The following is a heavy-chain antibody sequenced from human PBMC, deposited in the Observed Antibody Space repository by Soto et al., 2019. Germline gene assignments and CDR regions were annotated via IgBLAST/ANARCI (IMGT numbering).Heavy chain of an antibody. CDR3: ARFSVVGIPILPADY. CDR1: GFTFSSYA. CDR2: ISYDGSNK. J-gene: IGHJ4*02. V-gene: IGHV3-30-3*01. D-gene: IGHD2-21*01. Sequence: QVPLVESGGGVAQPGGSLRLSCAASGFTFSSYAMHWVRQAPGKGLEWVAVISYDGSNKYYADSVKGRFTISRDNSKNTLYLQMNSLRAEDTAVYYCARFSVVGIPILPADYWGQGTLVTVSS.